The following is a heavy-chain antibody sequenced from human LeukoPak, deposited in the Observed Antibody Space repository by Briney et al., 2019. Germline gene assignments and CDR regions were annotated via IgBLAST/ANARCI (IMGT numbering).Heavy chain of an antibody. Sequence: ASVKVSCKASGYTFTSYDINWVRQATGQGLEWMGWMNPNSGNTGYAQKFQGRVTMTRNTSISTAYMELSSLRSEDTAVYYCARRAIGRNGMDVWGQGTTVTVSS. V-gene: IGHV1-8*01. CDR1: GYTFTSYD. J-gene: IGHJ6*02. CDR2: MNPNSGNT. D-gene: IGHD1-14*01. CDR3: ARRAIGRNGMDV.